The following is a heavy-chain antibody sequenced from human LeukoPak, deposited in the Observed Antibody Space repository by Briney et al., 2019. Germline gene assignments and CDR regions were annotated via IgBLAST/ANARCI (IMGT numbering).Heavy chain of an antibody. CDR1: GFTFSSYA. CDR2: ISATGGTT. D-gene: IGHD6-13*01. V-gene: IGHV3-23*01. J-gene: IGHJ4*02. Sequence: PGGSLRLSCAASGFTFSSYAMSWVRQAPGKGLEWVSTISATGGTTFYADSVRGRFTISRDTSKNTLYLQMNSLRAEDTAVYYCAKDLILLRAAVTSYFDYWGQGTLVTVSS. CDR3: AKDLILLRAAVTSYFDY.